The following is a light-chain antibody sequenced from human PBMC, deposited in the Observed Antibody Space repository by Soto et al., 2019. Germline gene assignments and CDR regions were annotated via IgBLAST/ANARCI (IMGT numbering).Light chain of an antibody. J-gene: IGLJ2*01. Sequence: QAVVTQAPSLTGSPGGTVTLTCGSSTGAVTSNHHPYWFQQKAGQAPRTMIYDTSNRHSWTPARFSGSLLGDKAALTLSGAQHEDEDQYYCLLSYNAARVFGGGTKLTVL. V-gene: IGLV7-46*01. CDR2: DTS. CDR1: TGAVTSNHH. CDR3: LLSYNAARV.